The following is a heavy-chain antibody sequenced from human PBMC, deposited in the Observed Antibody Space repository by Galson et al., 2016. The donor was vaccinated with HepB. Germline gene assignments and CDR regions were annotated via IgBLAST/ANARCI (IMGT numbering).Heavy chain of an antibody. J-gene: IGHJ3*02. CDR3: ARRRSMIASPLFDI. CDR2: IDPSDSYT. Sequence: QSGAEVKKPGDSLRISCKASGYSFNRYWISWVRQMPGKGLEWMGSIDPSDSYTNYSPSFEGHVTISSDKSIATAYLQWTSLKASDPAMYYCARRRSMIASPLFDIWGQAIMVTFSS. CDR1: GYSFNRYW. D-gene: IGHD2-21*01. V-gene: IGHV5-10-1*01.